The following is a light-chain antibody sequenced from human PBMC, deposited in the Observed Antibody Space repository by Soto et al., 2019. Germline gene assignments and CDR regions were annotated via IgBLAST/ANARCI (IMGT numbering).Light chain of an antibody. J-gene: IGKJ4*01. CDR2: GAP. CDR1: QSVNTN. V-gene: IGKV3-15*01. Sequence: EIVMTQSPDTLSASPGERATLSCSASQSVNTNLAWYQQKAGQAPRLLIYGAPTRATGIPARFSGGGSGTEFTLTISSLQSEDFAVYYCQQCFDWPLTFGGGTKVDIK. CDR3: QQCFDWPLT.